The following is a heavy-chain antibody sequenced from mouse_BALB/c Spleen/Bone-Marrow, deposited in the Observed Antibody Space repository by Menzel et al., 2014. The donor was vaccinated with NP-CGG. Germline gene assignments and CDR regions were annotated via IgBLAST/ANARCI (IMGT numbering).Heavy chain of an antibody. CDR1: GYTFSSYW. CDR3: ARYYKFDC. V-gene: IGHV1-9*01. D-gene: IGHD2-12*01. CDR2: ILTGCGST. Sequence: QVQLLQFGAVLMKPGASVKISCKATGYTFSSYWIEWVKQRPGQGLEWIGEILTGCGSTNYNEKSKGKDTFTADTYSNTTYMQLSCLTSEDSGVYYCARYYKFDCWGQGTPRTGAS. J-gene: IGHJ2*01.